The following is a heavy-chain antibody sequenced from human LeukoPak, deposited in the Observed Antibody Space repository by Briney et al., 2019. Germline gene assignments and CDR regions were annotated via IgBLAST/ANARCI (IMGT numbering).Heavy chain of an antibody. CDR2: INSDGSST. CDR3: ASGPSSGYHYTLGS. V-gene: IGHV3-74*01. D-gene: IGHD3-22*01. J-gene: IGHJ5*02. CDR1: GFTFSSYW. Sequence: GGSLRLSCAASGFTFSSYWMHWVRHAPGKGLVWVSRINSDGSSTTYADSVRGRFTISRDNAKNTLYLQMNSLSAEDTAVYYCASGPSSGYHYTLGSWGQGTLVTVSS.